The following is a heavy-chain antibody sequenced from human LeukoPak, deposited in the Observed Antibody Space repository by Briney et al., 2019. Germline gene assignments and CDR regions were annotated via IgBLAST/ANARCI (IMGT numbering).Heavy chain of an antibody. D-gene: IGHD4-23*01. CDR1: GGSISSSSYY. V-gene: IGHV4-39*01. CDR3: ARMGTTVVVYYYYGMDV. J-gene: IGHJ6*02. CDR2: IYYSGST. Sequence: SETLSLTCTVSGGSISSSSYYWGWIRQPPGKGLEWIGSIYYSGSTYYNPSLKSRVTISVDTSKNQFSLKLSSVTAADTAVYYCARMGTTVVVYYYYGMDVWGQGTTVTVSS.